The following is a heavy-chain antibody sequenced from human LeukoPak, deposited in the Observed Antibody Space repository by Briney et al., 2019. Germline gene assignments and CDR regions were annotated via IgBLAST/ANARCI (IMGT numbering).Heavy chain of an antibody. V-gene: IGHV4-59*12. CDR2: IYYSGST. CDR1: GGSISSYY. CDR3: ARATIAAAESDAFDI. D-gene: IGHD6-13*01. J-gene: IGHJ3*02. Sequence: PSETLSLTCTVSGGSISSYYWSWIRQPPGKGLEWIGYIYYSGSTNYNPSLKSRVTISVDTSKNQFSLKLSSVTAADTAVYYCARATIAAAESDAFDIWGQGTMVTVSS.